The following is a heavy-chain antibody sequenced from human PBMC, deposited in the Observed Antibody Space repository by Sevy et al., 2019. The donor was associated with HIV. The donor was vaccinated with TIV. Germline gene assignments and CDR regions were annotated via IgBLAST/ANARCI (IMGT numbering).Heavy chain of an antibody. J-gene: IGHJ3*02. CDR1: GFTFSSYA. D-gene: IGHD3-10*01. Sequence: GGSLRLSCSASGFTFSSYAMHWVRQAPGKGLEYVSAISSNGGSTYYADSVKGRFTISRDNSKNTMYLQMSSLRAEDTAVYYCVKARNYYGRLRDAFDIWGQGTMVTVSS. CDR3: VKARNYYGRLRDAFDI. CDR2: ISSNGGST. V-gene: IGHV3-64D*06.